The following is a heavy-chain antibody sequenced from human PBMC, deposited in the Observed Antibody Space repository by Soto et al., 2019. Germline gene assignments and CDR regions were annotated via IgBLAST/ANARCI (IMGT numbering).Heavy chain of an antibody. J-gene: IGHJ6*02. D-gene: IGHD5-18*01. CDR3: ATDRGYTYDLHYYYGMDV. V-gene: IGHV3-30*03. CDR2: ISYDGSNE. CDR1: RFTFSSYG. Sequence: GGSLRLSCAASRFTFSSYGMHWVRQAPGKGLEWVAVISYDGSNEYYADSVKGRFTISRDNSKNTLYLQMNSLRAEDTAVYHCATDRGYTYDLHYYYGMDVWGQGTTVTVSS.